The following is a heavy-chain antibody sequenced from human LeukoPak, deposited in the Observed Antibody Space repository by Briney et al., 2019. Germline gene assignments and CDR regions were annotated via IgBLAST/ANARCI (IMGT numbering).Heavy chain of an antibody. D-gene: IGHD2-2*01. J-gene: IGHJ6*02. Sequence: SVKVSCKASGGSFSSYAISWVRQAPGQGLEWMGGIIPIFGTANYAQKFQGRVTITADESTSTAYMELSSLRSEDTAVYYCARGRIVVVPAAINYYYYGMDVWGQGTTVTVSS. CDR2: IIPIFGTA. CDR3: ARGRIVVVPAAINYYYYGMDV. CDR1: GGSFSSYA. V-gene: IGHV1-69*13.